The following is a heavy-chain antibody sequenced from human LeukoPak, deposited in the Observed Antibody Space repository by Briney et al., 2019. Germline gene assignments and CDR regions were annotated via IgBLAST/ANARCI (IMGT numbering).Heavy chain of an antibody. Sequence: SQTLSLTCTVSGGSISSGDYYWSWIRRPPGKGLEWIGYIYYNGSTYYNPSLKSRVTISVDTSKNQFSLKLSSVTAADTAVYYCARTSLGRAWFDPWGQGTLVTVSS. D-gene: IGHD7-27*01. J-gene: IGHJ5*02. CDR3: ARTSLGRAWFDP. CDR2: IYYNGST. V-gene: IGHV4-30-4*08. CDR1: GGSISSGDYY.